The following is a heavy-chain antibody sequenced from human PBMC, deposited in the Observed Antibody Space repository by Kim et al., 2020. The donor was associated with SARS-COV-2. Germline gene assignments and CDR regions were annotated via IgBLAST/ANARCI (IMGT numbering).Heavy chain of an antibody. D-gene: IGHD3-22*01. CDR2: INPSGGST. V-gene: IGHV1-46*01. CDR3: ARDLGKPMDYDSSGYLSWFDP. J-gene: IGHJ5*02. Sequence: ASVKVSCKASGYTFTSYYMHWVRQAPGQGLEWMGIINPSGGSTSYAQKFQGRVTMTRDTSTSTVYMELSSLRSEDTAVYYCARDLGKPMDYDSSGYLSWFDPWGQGTLVTVSS. CDR1: GYTFTSYY.